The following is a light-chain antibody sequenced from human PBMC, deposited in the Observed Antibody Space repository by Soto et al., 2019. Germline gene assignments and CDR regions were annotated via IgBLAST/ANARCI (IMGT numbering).Light chain of an antibody. CDR3: QQYNSYLWT. CDR1: QSISSW. Sequence: DIQMTQSPSTLSASVGDRVTITCRASQSISSWLAWYQQKPGKAPKLLIYDASSLESGVPSRFSGSGSVTEFTLTISILQPDDFATYYCQQYNSYLWTFGQGTKVEIK. J-gene: IGKJ1*01. CDR2: DAS. V-gene: IGKV1-5*01.